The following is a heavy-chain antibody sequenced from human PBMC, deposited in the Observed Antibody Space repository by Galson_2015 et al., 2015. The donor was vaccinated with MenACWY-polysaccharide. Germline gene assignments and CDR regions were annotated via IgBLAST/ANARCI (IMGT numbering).Heavy chain of an antibody. V-gene: IGHV3-73*01. CDR3: AKVETRHTRGYFDY. D-gene: IGHD1-26*01. J-gene: IGHJ4*02. Sequence: SLRLSCAASGFTFSGSAMHWVRQASGKGLEWVGRIRSKANSYATAYAASVKGRFTISRDDSKNTAYLQMNSLKTEDTAVYYCAKVETRHTRGYFDYWGQGTLVTVSS. CDR2: IRSKANSYAT. CDR1: GFTFSGSA.